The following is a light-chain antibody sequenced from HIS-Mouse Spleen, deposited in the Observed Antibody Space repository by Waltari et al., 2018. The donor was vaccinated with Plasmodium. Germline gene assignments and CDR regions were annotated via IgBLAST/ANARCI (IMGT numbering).Light chain of an antibody. Sequence: ELVMTQSPATLSVSPGERATLPCRPSQSVSSNLALYQQKPGQAPRLLIYGASPRATGIPARFSGSGSGTEFTLTISSMQSEDFAVYYCQQYNNWPRGTFGQGTKVEIK. CDR1: QSVSSN. CDR3: QQYNNWPRGT. V-gene: IGKV3-15*01. J-gene: IGKJ1*01. CDR2: GAS.